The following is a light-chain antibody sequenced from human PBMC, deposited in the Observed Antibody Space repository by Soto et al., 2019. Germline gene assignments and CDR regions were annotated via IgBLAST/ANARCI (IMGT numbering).Light chain of an antibody. CDR2: EVT. CDR1: SSDIGGYNY. CDR3: ASYAGNNVL. V-gene: IGLV2-8*01. J-gene: IGLJ2*01. Sequence: QSALTQPPSASGSPGQSVAISCTGTSSDIGGYNYVSWYQQHSGKAPKLIIYEVTRRPSGVPDRFSGSKSGSTASLTVSGLHAEDEADYYCASYAGNNVLFGGGTQLTVL.